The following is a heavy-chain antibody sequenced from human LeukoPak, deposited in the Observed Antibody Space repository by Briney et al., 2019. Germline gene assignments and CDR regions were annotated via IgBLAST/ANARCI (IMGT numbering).Heavy chain of an antibody. CDR3: ARESPDIVVVVTAALRRSWFDP. J-gene: IGHJ5*02. V-gene: IGHV1-2*02. CDR1: GYTFTGYY. CDR2: INPDNGGT. Sequence: APVKVSCKASGYTFTGYYIHWVRQAPGQGFEWMGWINPDNGGTNYAQKFQGRATMTRDTSISTAYMELTRLKSDDTAVYYCARESPDIVVVVTAALRRSWFDPWGQGTLVTVSS. D-gene: IGHD2-15*01.